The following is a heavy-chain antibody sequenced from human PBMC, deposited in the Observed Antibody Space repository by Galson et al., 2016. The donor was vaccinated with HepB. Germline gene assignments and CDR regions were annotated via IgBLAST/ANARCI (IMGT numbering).Heavy chain of an antibody. Sequence: SLRLSCAASGFTFSDHYMEWVRQAPGKGLEWVARSRNKARSYTTQYAATVKGRFAISRDDSKKSLYLQMNSLKTEDTAVYYCVRSYYYESGSVSDFDIWGQGTMVTVSS. J-gene: IGHJ3*02. CDR1: GFTFSDHY. V-gene: IGHV3-72*01. D-gene: IGHD3-10*01. CDR3: VRSYYYESGSVSDFDI. CDR2: SRNKARSYTT.